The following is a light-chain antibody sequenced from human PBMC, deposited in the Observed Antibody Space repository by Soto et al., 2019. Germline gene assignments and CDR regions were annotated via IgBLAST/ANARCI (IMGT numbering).Light chain of an antibody. CDR1: SSNIGNNA. J-gene: IGLJ3*02. CDR2: NNN. V-gene: IGLV1-44*01. Sequence: QSVLTQPPSASGTPGQTVTISCAGSSSNIGNNAVSWYQQFPGTAPKLLIYNNNQRPSGVPDRFSGSNSGTSASLAISGLQYDDEADDYCASCDDSRKARGVFGGGTKLTVL. CDR3: ASCDDSRKARGV.